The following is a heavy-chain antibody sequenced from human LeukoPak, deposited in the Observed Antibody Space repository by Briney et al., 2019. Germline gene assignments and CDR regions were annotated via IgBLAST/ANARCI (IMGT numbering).Heavy chain of an antibody. CDR2: VDPEDGET. CDR3: ATNGYSSSSGTLFDY. V-gene: IGHV1-69-2*01. CDR1: GYTFTDYY. J-gene: IGHJ4*02. D-gene: IGHD6-6*01. Sequence: ASVKISCKVSGYTFTDYYMHWVQQAPGKGLEWMGLVDPEDGETIYAEKFQGRVTITADTSTDTAYMELSSLRSEDTAVYYCATNGYSSSSGTLFDYWRQGTLVTVSS.